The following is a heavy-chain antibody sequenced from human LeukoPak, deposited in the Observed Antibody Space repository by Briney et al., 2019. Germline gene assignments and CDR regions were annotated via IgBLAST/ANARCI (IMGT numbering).Heavy chain of an antibody. V-gene: IGHV1-69*01. Sequence: QAPGQGLXWMGGIIPIFGTANYAQKFQGRVTITADESTSTAYMELSSLRSEDTAVYYCASPQEATQLAFDYWGQGTLSPSPQ. D-gene: IGHD1-1*01. CDR2: IIPIFGTA. J-gene: IGHJ4*02. CDR3: ASPQEATQLAFDY.